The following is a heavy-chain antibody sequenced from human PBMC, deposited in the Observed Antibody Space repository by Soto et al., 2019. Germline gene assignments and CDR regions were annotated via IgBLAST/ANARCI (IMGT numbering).Heavy chain of an antibody. J-gene: IGHJ6*03. V-gene: IGHV3-48*01. D-gene: IGHD6-6*01. CDR1: GFTFSSYS. CDR3: ARDTAARPHWYYYYYMDV. Sequence: PGGSPRISCAASGFTFSSYSMNRVRQDPGKGLEWVSYISSSSSTIYYADSVKGRFTISRDNAKNSLYLQMNSLRAEDTAVYYCARDTAARPHWYYYYYMDVWGKGTTVTVSS. CDR2: ISSSSSTI.